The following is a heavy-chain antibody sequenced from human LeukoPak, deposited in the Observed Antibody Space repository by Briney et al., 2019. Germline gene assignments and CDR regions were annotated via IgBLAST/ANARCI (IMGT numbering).Heavy chain of an antibody. V-gene: IGHV1-8*01. CDR3: ARYQRSGGNWFDP. CDR1: GYTFTSYD. J-gene: IGHJ5*02. CDR2: MNPNSGNT. Sequence: ASVTVSCTASGYTFTSYDINWVRQATGQGLEWMGWMNPNSGNTGYAQKFQGRVTMTRNTSISTAYMELSSLRSEDTAVYYCARYQRSGGNWFDPWGQGTLVTVSS. D-gene: IGHD6-19*01.